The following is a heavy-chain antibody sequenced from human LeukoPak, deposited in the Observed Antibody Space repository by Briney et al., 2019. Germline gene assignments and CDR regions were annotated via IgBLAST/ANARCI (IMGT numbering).Heavy chain of an antibody. V-gene: IGHV1-69*13. Sequence: SVKVSCTASGGTFSSYAISWVRQAPGQGLEWMGGIILIFGTANYAQKFQGRVTITADESTSTAYMELSSLRSQDTAVYYCAGDREVIVGATRISAYYGMDVWGQGTTVTVSS. CDR3: AGDREVIVGATRISAYYGMDV. D-gene: IGHD1-26*01. CDR2: IILIFGTA. J-gene: IGHJ6*02. CDR1: GGTFSSYA.